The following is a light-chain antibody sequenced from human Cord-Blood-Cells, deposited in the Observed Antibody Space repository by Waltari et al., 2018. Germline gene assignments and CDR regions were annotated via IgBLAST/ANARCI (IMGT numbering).Light chain of an antibody. Sequence: SSELTQDPAVSVALGQTVRITCQGDSLRSYYAHWYQQKPGQDPVLVIYGKNNRPSGIPDRFSGSSSGNTASLTITGAQAEDEADYYCNSRDSSGNHVVFGGGTKLTVL. CDR2: GKN. CDR3: NSRDSSGNHVV. J-gene: IGLJ2*01. CDR1: SLRSYY. V-gene: IGLV3-19*01.